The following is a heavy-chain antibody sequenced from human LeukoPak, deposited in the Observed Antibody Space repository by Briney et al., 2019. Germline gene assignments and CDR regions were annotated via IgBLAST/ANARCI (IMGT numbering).Heavy chain of an antibody. CDR3: ARDYSSGYYRTFDY. Sequence: SGGSLRLSCAASGFTFSSYAMHWVRQAPGKGLEWVAVISYDGSNIYYADSVKGRFTISRDNSKNTLYLRVNSLRAEDTAVYYCARDYSSGYYRTFDYWGQGTLVTVSS. J-gene: IGHJ4*02. D-gene: IGHD3-22*01. CDR2: ISYDGSNI. V-gene: IGHV3-30*04. CDR1: GFTFSSYA.